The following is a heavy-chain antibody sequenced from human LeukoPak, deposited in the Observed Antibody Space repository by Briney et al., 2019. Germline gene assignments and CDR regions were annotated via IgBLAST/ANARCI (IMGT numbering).Heavy chain of an antibody. D-gene: IGHD3-22*01. CDR1: GYSISSGYY. V-gene: IGHV4-38-2*02. J-gene: IGHJ4*02. Sequence: SETLSLTCTVSGYSISSGYYWGWIRPPPGPGLEWIGYIHYSVTTNYNPSLKSRIAISVDTSKNQFSLKLTSVTAADTAVYYCARLHYDTSGLYYYFDYWGQGTLVTVSS. CDR3: ARLHYDTSGLYYYFDY. CDR2: IHYSVTT.